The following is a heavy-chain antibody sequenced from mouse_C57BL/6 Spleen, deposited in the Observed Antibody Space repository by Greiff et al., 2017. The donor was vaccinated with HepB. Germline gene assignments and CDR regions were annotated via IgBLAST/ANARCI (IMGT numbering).Heavy chain of an antibody. D-gene: IGHD2-1*01. Sequence: SFPLSFPSSCSPFTIYFIIFFNQITFPFLYLILSISPRIFNTYYNEKFKGKATLTADKSSSTAYMELRSLTSEDSAVYFCARGGGNYALDYWGQGTTLTVSS. V-gene: IGHV1-81*01. CDR3: ARGGGNYALDY. CDR2: ISPRIFNT. CDR1: CSPFTIYF. J-gene: IGHJ2*01.